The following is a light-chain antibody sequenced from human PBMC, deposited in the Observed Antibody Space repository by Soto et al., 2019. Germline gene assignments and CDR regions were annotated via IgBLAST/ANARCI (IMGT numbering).Light chain of an antibody. Sequence: DIQMTQSPSSLSASVGDRVTITCRASLSINNYLNWFQQKPGKAPKLLIYAASSLHSAVPSRFSGSRSGPDFTLTISSLQPDDFATYDCQQAHTAPITFGQGTRLEV. CDR1: LSINNY. J-gene: IGKJ5*01. V-gene: IGKV1-39*01. CDR2: AAS. CDR3: QQAHTAPIT.